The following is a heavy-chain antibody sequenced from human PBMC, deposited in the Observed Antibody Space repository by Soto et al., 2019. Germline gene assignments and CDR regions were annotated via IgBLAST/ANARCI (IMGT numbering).Heavy chain of an antibody. J-gene: IGHJ4*02. CDR2: ISSSGSTI. CDR1: GFTFSSYE. V-gene: IGHV3-48*03. Sequence: PGGSLRLSCAASGFTFSSYEMNWVRQAPGKGLEWVSYISSSGSTIYYADSVKGRFTISRDNAKNSLYLQMNSLRAEDTAVYYCARDYYGGNYAFGNWGQGTLVTVSS. CDR3: ARDYYGGNYAFGN. D-gene: IGHD4-17*01.